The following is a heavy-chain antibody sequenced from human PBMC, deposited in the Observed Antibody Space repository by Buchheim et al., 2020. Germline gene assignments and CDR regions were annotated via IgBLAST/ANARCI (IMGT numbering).Heavy chain of an antibody. J-gene: IGHJ5*02. V-gene: IGHV3-48*01. Sequence: EVQLVESGGGLVQPGGSLRLSCAASGFTFRTYSMNWVRQAPGKGLEWVSYISSSSSTIYYADSVKGRFTISRDNAKNSLYMQMNNLRAEDTALYYCARDYDRNWFDPWGQGTL. D-gene: IGHD5-12*01. CDR2: ISSSSSTI. CDR3: ARDYDRNWFDP. CDR1: GFTFRTYS.